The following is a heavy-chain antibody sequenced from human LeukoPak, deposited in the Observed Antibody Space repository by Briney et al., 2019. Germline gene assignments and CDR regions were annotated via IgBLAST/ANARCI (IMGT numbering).Heavy chain of an antibody. CDR3: AKAHSFYDSSGYYFDY. J-gene: IGHJ4*02. CDR2: ISGSGGST. CDR1: GFTFSSYA. V-gene: IGHV3-23*01. D-gene: IGHD3-22*01. Sequence: QSGGSLRLSCAASGFTFSSYAMSWVRQAPGKGLEWVSAISGSGGSTYYADSVKGRFTISRDNSKNTLYLQMNSLRAEDTAVYYCAKAHSFYDSSGYYFDYWGQGTLVTVSS.